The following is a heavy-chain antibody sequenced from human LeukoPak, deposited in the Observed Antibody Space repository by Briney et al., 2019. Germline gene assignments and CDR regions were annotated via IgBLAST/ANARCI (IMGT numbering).Heavy chain of an antibody. CDR2: ISYDGSNK. V-gene: IGHV3-30*18. CDR3: AKGQGATGDFDY. J-gene: IGHJ4*02. Sequence: EGSPRLSCAASGFTFSSYGMHWVRQAPGKGLEWVAVISYDGSNKYYADSVKGRFTISRDNSKNTLYLQMNSLRAEDTAVYYCAKGQGATGDFDYWGQGTLVTVSS. CDR1: GFTFSSYG. D-gene: IGHD1-14*01.